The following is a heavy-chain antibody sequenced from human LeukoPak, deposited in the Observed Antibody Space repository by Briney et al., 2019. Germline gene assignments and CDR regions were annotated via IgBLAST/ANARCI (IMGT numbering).Heavy chain of an antibody. CDR2: IWYDGSKK. CDR3: ARGYSSSWFHFDY. CDR1: GFTFSSNG. D-gene: IGHD6-13*01. J-gene: IGHJ4*02. Sequence: PGGSLRLSCAASGFTFSSNGMHWVRQAPGKGLEWVAVIWYDGSKKYYADSVKGRFTISRDNSKNTLDLQMDSLRAEDTAVYYCARGYSSSWFHFDYWGQGTLVTVSS. V-gene: IGHV3-33*01.